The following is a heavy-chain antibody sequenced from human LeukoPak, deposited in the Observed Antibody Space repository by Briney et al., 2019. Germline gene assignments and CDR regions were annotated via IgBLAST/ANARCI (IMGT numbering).Heavy chain of an antibody. CDR2: ISSSATTI. V-gene: IGHV3-48*03. CDR3: ARYSGNYYAWFDP. CDR1: GFTFSSYE. J-gene: IGHJ5*02. Sequence: PGGSLRLSCAASGFTFSSYEMNRVRQAPGKGLEWISYISSSATTIYYADSVKGRFTISRDNAKNSLYLQMNSLRAEDTAVYYCARYSGNYYAWFDPWGQGTLVTVSS. D-gene: IGHD1-26*01.